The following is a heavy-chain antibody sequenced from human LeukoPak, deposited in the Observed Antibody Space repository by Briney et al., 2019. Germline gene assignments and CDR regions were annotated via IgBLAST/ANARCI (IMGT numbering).Heavy chain of an antibody. CDR3: ATEKGDSPDY. J-gene: IGHJ4*02. D-gene: IGHD2-21*01. V-gene: IGHV3-23*01. CDR1: GFTFSNYA. Sequence: GGSLRLSCAASGFTFSNYAMSWVRQAPGKGLEWVSGISGNGVNTYHADSVKGRFTISRDNSKNTLYVQTHSLRAEDTAVYYCATEKGDSPDYWGQGTLVTVSS. CDR2: ISGNGVNT.